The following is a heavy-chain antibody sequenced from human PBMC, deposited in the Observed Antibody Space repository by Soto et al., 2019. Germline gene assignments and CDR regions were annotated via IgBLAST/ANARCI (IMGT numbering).Heavy chain of an antibody. V-gene: IGHV4-31*03. CDR2: IGYSGAT. CDR3: ARGGASSKGFAP. Sequence: QVHLQESGPGLLRPSQTLSLTCTVSGGSITSAGSFWSWIRQHPGKGPEWIAFIGYSGATSYNPSLASRVTISVDTSKSQFSLNLRSVNAADTAVYYCARGGASSKGFAPWGQGTLVTVSS. CDR1: GGSITSAGSF. D-gene: IGHD2-15*01. J-gene: IGHJ5*02.